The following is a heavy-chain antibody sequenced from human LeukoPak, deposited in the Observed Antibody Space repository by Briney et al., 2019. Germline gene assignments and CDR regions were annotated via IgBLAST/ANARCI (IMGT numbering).Heavy chain of an antibody. V-gene: IGHV1-8*03. J-gene: IGHJ4*02. D-gene: IGHD5-18*01. CDR2: MNPNSGNT. Sequence: ASVQVSCKASGYTFTSYDINWVRQATGQGREWMGWMNPNSGNTGYAQKFQGRVTITRNTSIRTAYMELSSLRSEDTAVYYCARGSYSYGLDYWGQGTLVTVSS. CDR1: GYTFTSYD. CDR3: ARGSYSYGLDY.